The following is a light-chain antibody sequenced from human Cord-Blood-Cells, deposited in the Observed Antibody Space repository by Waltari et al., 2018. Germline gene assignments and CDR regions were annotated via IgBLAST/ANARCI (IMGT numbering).Light chain of an antibody. J-gene: IGLJ2*01. V-gene: IGLV3-21*04. Sequence: SYVLTQPPSVSVAPGTTARITCGGNKIGSKSVHWYQQKPGQAPVLVIYYDSDRPSGIPERFSGSNSGNTATLTISRVEAGDEADYYCQVWDSSSDHPVFGGGTKLTVL. CDR2: YDS. CDR1: KIGSKS. CDR3: QVWDSSSDHPV.